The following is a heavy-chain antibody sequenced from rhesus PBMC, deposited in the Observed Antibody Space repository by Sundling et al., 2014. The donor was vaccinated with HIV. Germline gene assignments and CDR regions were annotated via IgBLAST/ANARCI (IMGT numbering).Heavy chain of an antibody. Sequence: QVQIQESGPGLVKPSETLSLTCGVSGASISGGFAWSWIRQPPGKGLEWIGHIFGSIGSTYYNPSLKSRATISTDTSKNQFSLRLTSVTAADTAVYFCARLLVGTFDVWGPGVLVTVSS. CDR1: GASISGGFA. CDR2: IFGSIGST. D-gene: IGHD5-24*01. V-gene: IGHV4-76*01. CDR3: ARLLVGTFDV. J-gene: IGHJ5-1*01.